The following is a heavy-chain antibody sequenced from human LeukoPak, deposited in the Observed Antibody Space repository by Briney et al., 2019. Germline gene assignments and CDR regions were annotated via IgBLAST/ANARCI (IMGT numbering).Heavy chain of an antibody. J-gene: IGHJ3*02. CDR3: ARVLGATIASDAFDI. CDR1: GFSISSYA. Sequence: GGSLRLSCATSGFSISSYAKSWVRQAPGKGLEWVSSISTTSSYIYYADSVKGRFTISRDNAKNSLYLQMSSLSAEDTALYYCARVLGATIASDAFDIWGQGTMVTVSS. V-gene: IGHV3-21*01. CDR2: ISTTSSYI. D-gene: IGHD1-26*01.